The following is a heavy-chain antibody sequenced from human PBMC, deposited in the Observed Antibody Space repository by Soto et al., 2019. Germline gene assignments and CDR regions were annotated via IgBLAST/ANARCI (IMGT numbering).Heavy chain of an antibody. D-gene: IGHD1-26*01. CDR2: ISGSGDST. J-gene: IGHJ4*02. V-gene: IGHV3-23*01. CDR3: ARMVYSGTYPLEEGY. CDR1: GVNFANYA. Sequence: GPNRLPNTVFGVNFANYASRRILKTKGKGLEWVSSISGSGDSTYYADSVKGRFTISRDNSRNTLYLQMNSLRAEDTALYYCARMVYSGTYPLEEGYWGQGILVTV.